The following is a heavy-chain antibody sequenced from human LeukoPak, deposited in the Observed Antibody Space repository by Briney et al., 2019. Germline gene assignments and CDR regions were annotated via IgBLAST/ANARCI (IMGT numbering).Heavy chain of an antibody. V-gene: IGHV4-59*08. J-gene: IGHJ4*02. CDR3: ATNTRDGFNAYFFDS. D-gene: IGHD2/OR15-2a*01. CDR1: GGSITRYY. CDR2: IYYNGNS. Sequence: PSQTLSLTCTVSGGSITRYYWSWIRQSPGKGLEWIGYIYYNGNSHYNPSLQGRVAMSVDTSRNQFSLSLTSVTAADTAVYYCATNTRDGFNAYFFDSWGQGTLVTVSS.